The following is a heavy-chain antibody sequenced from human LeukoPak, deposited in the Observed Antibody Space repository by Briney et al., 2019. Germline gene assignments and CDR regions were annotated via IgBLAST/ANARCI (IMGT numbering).Heavy chain of an antibody. J-gene: IGHJ6*02. CDR3: ASFFVDVPAASYYYGMDV. D-gene: IGHD2-2*01. Sequence: GGSLRLSCAASGFTFSSYSMNWVRQALGKGLEWVSSISSSSSYIYYADSVKGRFTISRDNAKSSLYLQMNSLRAEDTAVYYCASFFVDVPAASYYYGMDVWGQGTTVTVSS. V-gene: IGHV3-21*01. CDR2: ISSSSSYI. CDR1: GFTFSSYS.